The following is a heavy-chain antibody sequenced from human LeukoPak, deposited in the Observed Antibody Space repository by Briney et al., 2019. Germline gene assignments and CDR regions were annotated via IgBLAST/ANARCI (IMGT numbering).Heavy chain of an antibody. CDR2: ISAHTGTT. Sequence: GASVKFSCKASGYTFTSYGITWVRQAPGQGLEWMGWISAHTGTTNYAQKFQGRVTMTRNTSISTAYMELSSLRSEDTAVYHCARVQWLAPQYYFDYWGQGTLVTVSS. D-gene: IGHD6-19*01. V-gene: IGHV1-18*01. J-gene: IGHJ4*02. CDR1: GYTFTSYG. CDR3: ARVQWLAPQYYFDY.